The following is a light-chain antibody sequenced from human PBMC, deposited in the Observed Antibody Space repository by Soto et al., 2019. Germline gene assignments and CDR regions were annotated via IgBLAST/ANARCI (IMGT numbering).Light chain of an antibody. Sequence: ETVLTQSPGTLSLSPGERATLSCSASQTIRSNYLAWYRQTPGQAPRLRLYGASNRAPGIAGRFSGSGSGTDVPLIISRLEPEDFALYYCQQYGSSPWTFGQGTKVEI. J-gene: IGKJ1*01. CDR2: GAS. V-gene: IGKV3-20*01. CDR1: QTIRSNY. CDR3: QQYGSSPWT.